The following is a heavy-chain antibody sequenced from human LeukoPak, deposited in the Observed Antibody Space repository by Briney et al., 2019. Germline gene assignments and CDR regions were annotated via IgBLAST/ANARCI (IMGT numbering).Heavy chain of an antibody. CDR1: GFTLNRYW. D-gene: IGHD1-26*01. CDR2: VNNDGTGT. V-gene: IGHV3-74*01. Sequence: GRSLRLSCVVSGFTLNRYWIHWVRQAPGNGLVWDSYVNNDGTGTNYADSVKGRFTMSRDNARNTLYLQMNSLRAEDTAVYYCARGGLGGATPDYWGQGALVTVSS. J-gene: IGHJ4*02. CDR3: ARGGLGGATPDY.